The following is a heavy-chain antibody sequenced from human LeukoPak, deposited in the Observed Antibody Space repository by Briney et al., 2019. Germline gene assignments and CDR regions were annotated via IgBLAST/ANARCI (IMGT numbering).Heavy chain of an antibody. CDR1: GFTFSNYW. CDR2: INSDGSST. J-gene: IGHJ4*02. D-gene: IGHD3-22*01. V-gene: IGHV3-74*01. CDR3: ARGGRPKNYDSSGIGTYFDY. Sequence: PGGSLRLSCAAYGFTFSNYWIHWVRQVPGKGLVWVSRINSDGSSTNFADSVKGRFTISRDNAKNTLYLQMSSLSAEDTAVYYCARGGRPKNYDSSGIGTYFDYWGQGALVTVSS.